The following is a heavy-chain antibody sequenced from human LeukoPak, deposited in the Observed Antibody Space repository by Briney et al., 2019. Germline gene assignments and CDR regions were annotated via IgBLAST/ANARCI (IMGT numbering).Heavy chain of an antibody. D-gene: IGHD3-9*01. J-gene: IGHJ6*02. CDR2: ISYDGSNK. V-gene: IGHV3-30-3*01. Sequence: GGSLRLSCAASGFTFSSYAVHWVRQAPGKGLEWVAVISYDGSNKYYADSVKGRFTISRDNSKNTLYLQMNSLRAGDTAVYYCAREYYDILTGYSYYGMDVWGQGTTVTVSS. CDR3: AREYYDILTGYSYYGMDV. CDR1: GFTFSSYA.